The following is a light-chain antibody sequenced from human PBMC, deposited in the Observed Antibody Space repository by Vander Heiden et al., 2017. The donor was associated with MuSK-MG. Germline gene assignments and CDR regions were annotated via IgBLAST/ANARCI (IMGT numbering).Light chain of an antibody. CDR2: GAS. J-gene: IGKJ4*01. V-gene: IGKV1-39*01. CDR1: QSISTS. CDR3: QQSDSTPLT. Sequence: IQMTQSPSSLSASVGDRVTITCRASQSISTSLNWYQHKPGKAPKLLIYGASSLQSGVPSRFSGSGSGTDFTLSISSVQPEDFATYYCQQSDSTPLTFGGGTKVEIK.